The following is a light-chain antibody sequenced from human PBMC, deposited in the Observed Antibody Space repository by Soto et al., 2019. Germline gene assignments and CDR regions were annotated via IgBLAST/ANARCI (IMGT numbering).Light chain of an antibody. Sequence: DIVMTQSPLSLPVTPGEPASISCRSSQSLLHLTGETFLFWYLQKPGQSPQLLIYEVSTRVSGVPDRFSGSGSGTDFTLEISRVETDDVGIYYCMQSTQLPPTFGQGTRLEIK. CDR2: EVS. J-gene: IGKJ5*01. V-gene: IGKV2D-29*02. CDR3: MQSTQLPPT. CDR1: QSLLHLTGETF.